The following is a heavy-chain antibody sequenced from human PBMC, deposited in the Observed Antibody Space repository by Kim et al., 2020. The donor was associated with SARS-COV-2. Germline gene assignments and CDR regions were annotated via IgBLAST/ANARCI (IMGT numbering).Heavy chain of an antibody. J-gene: IGHJ4*02. V-gene: IGHV1-2*02. D-gene: IGHD2-2*01. Sequence: YAQKFQGRVTMTRDTSISTAYMELSRLRSDDTAVYYCARGPAATSSFDYWGQGTLVTVSS. CDR3: ARGPAATSSFDY.